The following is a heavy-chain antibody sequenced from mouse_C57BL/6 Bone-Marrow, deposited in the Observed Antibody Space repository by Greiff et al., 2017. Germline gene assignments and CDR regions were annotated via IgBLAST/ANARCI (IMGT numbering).Heavy chain of an antibody. V-gene: IGHV1-52*01. CDR3: ATYGYDRQGHY. CDR2: IDPSDSET. Sequence: QVQLKQPGAELVRPGSSVKLSCKASGYTFTSYWMHWVKQRPIQGLEWIGNIDPSDSETHYNQKFKDKATLTVDKSSSTAYMQLSSLTSEDSAVYYCATYGYDRQGHYWGQGTTLTVSS. D-gene: IGHD2-2*01. J-gene: IGHJ2*01. CDR1: GYTFTSYW.